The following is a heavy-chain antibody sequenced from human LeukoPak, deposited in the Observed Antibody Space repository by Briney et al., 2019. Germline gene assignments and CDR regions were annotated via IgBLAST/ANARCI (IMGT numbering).Heavy chain of an antibody. D-gene: IGHD3-22*01. CDR2: IYSGGST. CDR1: GFTVSSNY. CDR3: ARGGFIYDSSGPHFDY. V-gene: IGHV3-53*01. J-gene: IGHJ4*02. Sequence: PGGSLRLSCAASGFTVSSNYMSWVRQAPGKGLEWVSVIYSGGSTYYADSVKGRFTISRDNSKNTLYLQMNSLRAEDTAVYYCARGGFIYDSSGPHFDYWGQGTLVTVSS.